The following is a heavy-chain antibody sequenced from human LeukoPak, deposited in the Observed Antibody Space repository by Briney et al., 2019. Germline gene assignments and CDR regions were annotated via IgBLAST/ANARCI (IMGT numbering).Heavy chain of an antibody. CDR1: GFTFGDYA. D-gene: IGHD3-10*01. Sequence: GGSLRLSCTASGFTFGDYAMSWVRQAPGKGREWGGFIRSKDYGGTTEYAASVKGRFTISRDDSKSIAYLQMNSLKTEDTAVYYCTRHVLLWFGELRGYYFDYWGQGTLVTVSS. CDR2: IRSKDYGGTT. V-gene: IGHV3-49*04. CDR3: TRHVLLWFGELRGYYFDY. J-gene: IGHJ4*02.